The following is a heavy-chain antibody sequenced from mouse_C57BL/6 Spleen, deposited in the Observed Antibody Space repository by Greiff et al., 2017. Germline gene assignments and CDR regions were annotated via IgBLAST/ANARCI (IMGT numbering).Heavy chain of an antibody. CDR1: GYTFTSYW. D-gene: IGHD2-10*02. CDR2: IYPGNSDT. J-gene: IGHJ2*01. V-gene: IGHV1-5*01. CDR3: TRGGYGNPWYYFDY. Sequence: EVQLQQSGTVLARPGASVKMSCKTSGYTFTSYWMHWVKQRPGQGLEWIGAIYPGNSDTSYNQKFKGKAKLTAVTSASTAYMELSSLTNEVSAVYYCTRGGYGNPWYYFDYWGQGTTLTVSS.